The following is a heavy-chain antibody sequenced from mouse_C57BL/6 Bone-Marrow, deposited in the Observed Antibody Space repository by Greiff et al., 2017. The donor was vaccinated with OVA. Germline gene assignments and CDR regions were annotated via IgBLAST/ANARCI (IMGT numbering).Heavy chain of an antibody. CDR2: IYPGNSDT. V-gene: IGHV1-5*01. CDR3: TPITTVDY. CDR1: GYTFTSYW. D-gene: IGHD1-1*01. Sequence: VQLQQSGTVLARPGASVKMSCKTSGYTFTSYWMHWVKQRPGQGLEWIGAIYPGNSDTSYNQKFKGKAKLTAVQSASTAYMELSSLTNEDSTVYYCTPITTVDYWGQGTTLTVTS. J-gene: IGHJ2*01.